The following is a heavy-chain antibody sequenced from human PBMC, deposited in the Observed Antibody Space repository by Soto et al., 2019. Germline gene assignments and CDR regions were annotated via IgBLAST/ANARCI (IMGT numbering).Heavy chain of an antibody. Sequence: GASVKVSCKASGYTFTGYYMHWVRQAPGQGLEWMGWINPNSGGTNYAQKFQGRVTMTRDTSISTAYMELSRLRSDDTAVYYCARDYPYYHDSSGYFDYWGQGTLVTVSS. J-gene: IGHJ4*02. V-gene: IGHV1-2*02. CDR2: INPNSGGT. CDR1: GYTFTGYY. D-gene: IGHD3-22*01. CDR3: ARDYPYYHDSSGYFDY.